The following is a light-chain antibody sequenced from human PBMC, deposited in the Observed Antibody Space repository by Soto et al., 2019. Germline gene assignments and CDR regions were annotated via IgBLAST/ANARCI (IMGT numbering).Light chain of an antibody. V-gene: IGKV3-11*01. J-gene: IGKJ4*01. CDR3: QQRTNWPPLT. Sequence: EIVLTQSPATLSSSPGERATLSCRASQSVTTNLAWYQQKPGQAPRLLIYDASIRATGIPARFSGSGSGTDFTLTISSLEPEDFAVYYCQQRTNWPPLTFGGGTKVEIK. CDR1: QSVTTN. CDR2: DAS.